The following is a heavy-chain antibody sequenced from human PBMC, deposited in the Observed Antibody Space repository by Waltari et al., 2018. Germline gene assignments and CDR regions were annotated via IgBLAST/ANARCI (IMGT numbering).Heavy chain of an antibody. D-gene: IGHD3-9*01. CDR3: VRDPRYYKNDYFDP. V-gene: IGHV4-38-2*02. Sequence: QVQLRESGPGLVKPWETLSLTCGISGDSITSGYYWGWVRQPPGKGLEWIGFIYHSGAAHYNPSLKSRVTMSVDTPMNQLSLTLTSVTAADTAVYYCVRDPRYYKNDYFDPWGPGTLVTVSS. J-gene: IGHJ5*02. CDR2: IYHSGAA. CDR1: GDSITSGYY.